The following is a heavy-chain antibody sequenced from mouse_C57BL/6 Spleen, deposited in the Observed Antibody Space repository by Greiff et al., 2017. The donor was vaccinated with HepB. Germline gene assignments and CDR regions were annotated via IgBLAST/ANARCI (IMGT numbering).Heavy chain of an antibody. J-gene: IGHJ4*01. CDR3: ARATVVATYYCAMDY. CDR1: GFTFSDYG. D-gene: IGHD1-1*01. Sequence: EVKLVESGGGLVKPGGSLKLSCAASGFTFSDYGMHWVRQAPEKGLEWVAYISSGSSTIYYADTVKGRFTIARDNAKNTLFLRMTSLKSEDTAMYYCARATVVATYYCAMDYWGQGTTVTVSS. V-gene: IGHV5-17*01. CDR2: ISSGSSTI.